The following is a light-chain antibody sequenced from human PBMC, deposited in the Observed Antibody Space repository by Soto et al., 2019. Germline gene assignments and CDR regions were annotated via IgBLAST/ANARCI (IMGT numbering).Light chain of an antibody. J-gene: IGLJ1*01. CDR2: YDD. Sequence: QSVLTQPPSVSEAPRQRVTISCSGNSSNIGNNAVNWYQQLPGKAPKLLIYYDDLLPSGVSDRFSGSKSGTSASLAISGLQSEDEADYYCAAWDDSLNGPVFGTGTKVTVL. CDR1: SSNIGNNA. CDR3: AAWDDSLNGPV. V-gene: IGLV1-36*01.